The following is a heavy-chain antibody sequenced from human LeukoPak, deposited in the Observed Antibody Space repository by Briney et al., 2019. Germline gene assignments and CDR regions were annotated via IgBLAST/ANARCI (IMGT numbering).Heavy chain of an antibody. V-gene: IGHV1-69*05. CDR2: IIPIFGTA. CDR3: ARSVTGPLYYYYYMDV. D-gene: IGHD4-11*01. J-gene: IGHJ6*03. Sequence: GASVKVSCKASGGTFSSYAISWVRQAPGQGLEWMGGIIPIFGTANYAQKFQGRVTITTDESTSTAYMELSSLRSEDTAVYYCARSVTGPLYYYYYMDVWGKGTTVTVSS. CDR1: GGTFSSYA.